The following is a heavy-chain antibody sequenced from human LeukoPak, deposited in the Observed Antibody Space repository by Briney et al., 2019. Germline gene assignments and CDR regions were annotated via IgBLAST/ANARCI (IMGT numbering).Heavy chain of an antibody. Sequence: PSETLSLTCAVYGGSFSDYYWSWIRQSPGKGLEWIGEIHHSGNTNYKPSLKSRATISVDTSKNQFSLKLTSVTAADTAVYYCARVVGRYYKIDFWGQGTPVTVSS. CDR2: IHHSGNT. CDR1: GGSFSDYY. J-gene: IGHJ4*02. V-gene: IGHV4-34*01. CDR3: ARVVGRYYKIDF. D-gene: IGHD1-26*01.